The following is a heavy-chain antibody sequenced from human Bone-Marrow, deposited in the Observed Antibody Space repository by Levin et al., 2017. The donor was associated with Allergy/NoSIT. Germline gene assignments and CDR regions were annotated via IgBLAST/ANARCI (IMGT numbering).Heavy chain of an antibody. CDR2: MDPNNGYT. CDR3: ARGPRGGSYVDY. D-gene: IGHD1-26*01. Sequence: ASVKVSCKASRYTFTTYDVTWVRQATGQGLEWMRYMDPNNGYTVAAQKFQGRITMTRNNSINTAYMELSSLRSEDTAVYYCARGPRGGSYVDYWGQGTLVTVSS. J-gene: IGHJ4*02. CDR1: RYTFTTYD. V-gene: IGHV1-8*02.